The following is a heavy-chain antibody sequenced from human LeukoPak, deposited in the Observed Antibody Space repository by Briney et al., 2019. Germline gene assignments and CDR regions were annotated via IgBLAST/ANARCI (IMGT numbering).Heavy chain of an antibody. CDR3: AREERNYYDSSGYYYDYYGMDV. Sequence: SETLSLTCTVSGGSISSNSYYWGWIRQPPGKGLEWIGSIYSSGSTYYNPSLKSRVTISVDTSKNQFSLKLSSVTAADTAVYYCAREERNYYDSSGYYYDYYGMDVWGQGTTVTVSS. V-gene: IGHV4-39*07. CDR1: GGSISSNSYY. D-gene: IGHD3-22*01. CDR2: IYSSGST. J-gene: IGHJ6*02.